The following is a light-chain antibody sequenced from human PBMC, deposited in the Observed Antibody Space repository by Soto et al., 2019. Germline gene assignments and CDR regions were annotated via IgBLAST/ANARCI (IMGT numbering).Light chain of an antibody. Sequence: DIQMTQSPSSVSASVGDRVTITCRASQGISTWLAWYQQKPGKAPKLLMYGASTLQSGVPSRFSGSGPGTDFTLTISGLQPKDFATYYCQQANSFPWTFGHGTKVEIK. J-gene: IGKJ1*01. CDR3: QQANSFPWT. CDR2: GAS. CDR1: QGISTW. V-gene: IGKV1-12*01.